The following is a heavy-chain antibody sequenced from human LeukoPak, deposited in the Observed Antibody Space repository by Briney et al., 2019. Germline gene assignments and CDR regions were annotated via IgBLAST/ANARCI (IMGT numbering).Heavy chain of an antibody. D-gene: IGHD5-18*01. J-gene: IGHJ6*02. CDR1: GFTFSSYG. V-gene: IGHV3-30*18. Sequence: GRSLRLSCAASGFTFSSYGMHWVRQAPGKGLEWLAVISYDGSNKYYADSVKGRFTISRDNSKNTLYLQMNSLRAEDTAVYYCAKDGDTAMTHYYYGMDVWGQGTTVTVSS. CDR3: AKDGDTAMTHYYYGMDV. CDR2: ISYDGSNK.